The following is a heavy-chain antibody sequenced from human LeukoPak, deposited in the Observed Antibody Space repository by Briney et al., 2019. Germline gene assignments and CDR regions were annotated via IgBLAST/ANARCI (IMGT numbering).Heavy chain of an antibody. D-gene: IGHD2-2*01. J-gene: IGHJ3*02. Sequence: SETLSLTCTVSSGSIGSYYWSWIRQPAGKRLEWIGRIYPSGSTNYNPSLTSRVTISVDTSKNQVSLTVTSVTAADTAVYYCARDRCNITTCASRGELDIWGQGTMVTVSS. CDR3: ARDRCNITTCASRGELDI. V-gene: IGHV4-4*07. CDR1: SGSIGSYY. CDR2: IYPSGST.